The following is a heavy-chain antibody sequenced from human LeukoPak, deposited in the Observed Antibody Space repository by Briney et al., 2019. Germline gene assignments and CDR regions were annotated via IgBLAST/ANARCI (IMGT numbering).Heavy chain of an antibody. CDR2: IKQDGSEK. D-gene: IGHD3-10*01. Sequence: GGSLRFSCAASGFTFSSYWMSWVRQAPGKGLEWVANIKQDGSEKYYVDSVKGRFTISRDNAKNSLYLQMNSLRAEDTAVYYCARDRGATAVDNWFDSWGQGTLVTVSS. CDR1: GFTFSSYW. V-gene: IGHV3-7*01. J-gene: IGHJ5*01. CDR3: ARDRGATAVDNWFDS.